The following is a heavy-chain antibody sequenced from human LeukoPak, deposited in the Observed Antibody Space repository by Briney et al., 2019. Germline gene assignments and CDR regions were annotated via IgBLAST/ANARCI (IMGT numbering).Heavy chain of an antibody. D-gene: IGHD6-19*01. CDR1: GFTFRNAW. J-gene: IGHJ3*02. Sequence: GGALRLSCAASGFTFRNAWMSWVRQAPGKGLEWIGRIKSQTDGGTIAYAAPVKGRFTISRDDSKNTLDLQMNSLKTEDTAVYYCSGSGWTTDAFDIWGQGTMVTVSS. V-gene: IGHV3-15*01. CDR3: SGSGWTTDAFDI. CDR2: IKSQTDGGTI.